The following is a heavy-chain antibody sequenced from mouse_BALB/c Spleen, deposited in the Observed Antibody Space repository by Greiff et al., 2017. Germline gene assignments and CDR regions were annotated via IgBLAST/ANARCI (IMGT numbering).Heavy chain of an antibody. V-gene: IGHV1-69*02. D-gene: IGHD2-14*01. Sequence: QVQLKQPGAELVKPGASVKLSCTASGYTFTSYWMHWVKQRPGQGLEWIGEIDPSDSYTNYNQKFKGKATLTVDKSSSTAYMQLSSLTSEDSAVYYYASRGYGVRRGASMVDYWGQGTWVTVSA. J-gene: IGHJ4*01. CDR2: IDPSDSYT. CDR3: ASRGYGVRRGASMVDY. CDR1: GYTFTSYW.